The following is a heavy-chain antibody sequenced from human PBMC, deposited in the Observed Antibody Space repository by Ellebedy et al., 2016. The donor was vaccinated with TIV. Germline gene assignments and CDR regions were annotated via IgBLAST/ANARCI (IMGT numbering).Heavy chain of an antibody. CDR3: ATFDNDYVWGFDY. CDR1: RYTFTSYH. Sequence: ASVKVSXXASRYTFTSYHIDWVRQASGQGLECMGWMNPNSGNTGYAQKFQGRVTMTRNTSISTAYMELSSLRSEDTAVYYCATFDNDYVWGFDYWGQGTLVTVSS. V-gene: IGHV1-8*01. J-gene: IGHJ4*02. D-gene: IGHD3-16*01. CDR2: MNPNSGNT.